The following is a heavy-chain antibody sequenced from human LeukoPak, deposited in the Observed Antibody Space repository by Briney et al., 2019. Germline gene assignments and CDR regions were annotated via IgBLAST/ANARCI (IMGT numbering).Heavy chain of an antibody. J-gene: IGHJ2*01. CDR3: ARQRTWGQLWETWGDWYFDL. CDR1: GGSISRYY. V-gene: IGHV4-59*08. D-gene: IGHD5-18*01. CDR2: IYYSGST. Sequence: SETLSLTCTVSGGSISRYYWSWIRQPPGKGLEWIGYIYYSGSTNYNPSLKSRVTISVDTSKNQFSLKLSSVTAADTAVYYCARQRTWGQLWETWGDWYFDLWGRGTLVTVSS.